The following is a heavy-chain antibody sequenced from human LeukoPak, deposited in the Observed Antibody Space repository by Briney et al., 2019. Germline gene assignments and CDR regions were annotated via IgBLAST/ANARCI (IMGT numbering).Heavy chain of an antibody. CDR3: ARKPSYLNWFDP. J-gene: IGHJ5*02. CDR2: ISSSGSTI. Sequence: GGSLRLSCAASGFTFSSYEMNWVRQAPGKGLEWVSYISSSGSTIYYADSVKGRFTISRDNAKNSLYLQMNSLRAEDTAVYYCARKPSYLNWFDPWGQGTLVTVSS. V-gene: IGHV3-48*03. CDR1: GFTFSSYE.